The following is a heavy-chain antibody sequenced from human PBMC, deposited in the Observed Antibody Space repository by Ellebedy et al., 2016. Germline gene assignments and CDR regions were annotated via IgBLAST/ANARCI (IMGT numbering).Heavy chain of an antibody. CDR1: GNSFTRYG. J-gene: IGHJ4*02. Sequence: ASVKVSCKASGNSFTRYGLHWVRQAPGQRLEWMGWINAGNGDTKYAQKIKGRVTITRDTSASTAYMELSSLRSEDTAVYSCARGSYSGYDPFDYWGQGTLVTVSS. CDR3: ARGSYSGYDPFDY. CDR2: INAGNGDT. D-gene: IGHD5-12*01. V-gene: IGHV1-3*01.